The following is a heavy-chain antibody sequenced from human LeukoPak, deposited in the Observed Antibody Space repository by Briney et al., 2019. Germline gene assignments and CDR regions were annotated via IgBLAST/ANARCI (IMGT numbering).Heavy chain of an antibody. CDR2: MNPNSGNT. CDR1: GYTFTSYD. Sequence: ASVKVSCKASGYTFTSYDINWVRQATGQGLEWMGWMNPNSGNTGYAQKFQGRVTITRNTSISTAYMELSSLRSEDTAVYYCACRSRYSSGWSFDSWGQGTLVTVSS. D-gene: IGHD6-19*01. J-gene: IGHJ4*02. V-gene: IGHV1-8*03. CDR3: ACRSRYSSGWSFDS.